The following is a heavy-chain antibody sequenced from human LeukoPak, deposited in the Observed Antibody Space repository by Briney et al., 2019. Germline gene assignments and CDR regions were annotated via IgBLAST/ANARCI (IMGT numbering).Heavy chain of an antibody. J-gene: IGHJ5*02. CDR3: ASSRTAASSNWFDL. D-gene: IGHD6-13*01. Sequence: GGSLRLSCAASGLIVSSNYMTWVRQAPGKGLEWVSIIHTNGNTYYADSVKGRFTISRDNSKNTLYLQMNSLRTEDTAVYYCASSRTAASSNWFDLWGQGTLVTVSS. CDR2: IHTNGNT. V-gene: IGHV3-53*01. CDR1: GLIVSSNY.